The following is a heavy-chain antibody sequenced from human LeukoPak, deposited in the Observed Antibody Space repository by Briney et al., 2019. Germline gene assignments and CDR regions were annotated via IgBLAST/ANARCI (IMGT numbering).Heavy chain of an antibody. J-gene: IGHJ5*02. D-gene: IGHD1-26*01. CDR1: GGTFSSYA. CDR3: ARETPTVGATYWFDP. V-gene: IGHV1-69*06. CDR2: IIPIFGTA. Sequence: SVKVSCKASGGTFSSYAISWVRQAPGQGLEWTGGIIPIFGTANYAQKFQGRVTITADKSTSTAYMELSSLRSEDTAVYYCARETPTVGATYWFDPWGQGTLVTVSS.